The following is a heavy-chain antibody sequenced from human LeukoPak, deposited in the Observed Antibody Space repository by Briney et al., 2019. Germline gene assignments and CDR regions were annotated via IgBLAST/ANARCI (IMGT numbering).Heavy chain of an antibody. J-gene: IGHJ4*02. CDR2: ISSSSSYI. CDR1: GFTFSSYS. CDR3: ARDVYRAYDFWSGYFHQPEYYFDY. V-gene: IGHV3-21*01. D-gene: IGHD3-3*01. Sequence: GGSLRLSCAASGFTFSSYSMNWVRQAPGKGLEWVSSISSSSSYIYYADSVKGRFTISRDNAKNSLYLQMNSLRAEDTAVYYCARDVYRAYDFWSGYFHQPEYYFDYRGQGTLVTVSS.